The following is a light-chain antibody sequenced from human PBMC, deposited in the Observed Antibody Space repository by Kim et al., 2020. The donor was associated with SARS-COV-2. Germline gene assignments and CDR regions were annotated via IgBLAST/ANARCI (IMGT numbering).Light chain of an antibody. J-gene: IGLJ1*01. Sequence: QSVLTQPPSVSGAPGQRVTISCTGSSSNIGTGYHVHWYQQLPETAPKLLIYANNNRPSGVPDRFSGSKSGTSASLAITGLQAEDEADYFCQTYDSSLNGYVFGTGTKVTVL. CDR1: SSNIGTGYH. CDR3: QTYDSSLNGYV. CDR2: ANN. V-gene: IGLV1-40*01.